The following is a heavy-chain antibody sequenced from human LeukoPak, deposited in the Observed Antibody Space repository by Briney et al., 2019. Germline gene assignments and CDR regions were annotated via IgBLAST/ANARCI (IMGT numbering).Heavy chain of an antibody. CDR1: GFTFANYA. D-gene: IGHD6-13*01. J-gene: IGHJ4*02. V-gene: IGHV3-23*01. CDR3: AKDQKSIAATGYDY. Sequence: GGSLRLSCAASGFTFANYAMSWVRQGPGKGLEWVSPISGSGGSTYYADTVKGRFTISRDNSKNTLFLQMNSLRADDTAVYFCAKDQKSIAATGYDYWGQGTLVTVSS. CDR2: ISGSGGST.